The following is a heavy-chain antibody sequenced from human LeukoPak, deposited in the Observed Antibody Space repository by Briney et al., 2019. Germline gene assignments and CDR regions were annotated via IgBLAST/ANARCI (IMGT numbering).Heavy chain of an antibody. CDR2: IYGGGTT. CDR3: AREGGTGWYYFDF. CDR1: GFTVSSDY. D-gene: IGHD6-19*01. Sequence: PGGSLRLSCAASGFTVSSDYMSWARQAPGKGLEWVSVIYGGGTTYYADSVRGRFTISRDNSKNTLYLQMNSLRAEDTAVYYCAREGGTGWYYFDFWGQGALVTVSS. J-gene: IGHJ4*02. V-gene: IGHV3-66*01.